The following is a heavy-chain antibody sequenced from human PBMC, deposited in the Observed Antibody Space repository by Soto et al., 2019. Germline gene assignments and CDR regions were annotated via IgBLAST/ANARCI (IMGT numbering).Heavy chain of an antibody. V-gene: IGHV5-51*01. Sequence: GESLKISCKGSGYSFTSYWIGWVRQMPGKGLEWMGIIYPGDSDTRYSPSFQGQVTISADKSISTAYLQWSSLKASDTAMYYCARHSYCSSTSCYNADYHYYGMDGCGQGTTVTVSS. CDR3: ARHSYCSSTSCYNADYHYYGMDG. J-gene: IGHJ6*02. CDR2: IYPGDSDT. D-gene: IGHD2-2*02. CDR1: GYSFTSYW.